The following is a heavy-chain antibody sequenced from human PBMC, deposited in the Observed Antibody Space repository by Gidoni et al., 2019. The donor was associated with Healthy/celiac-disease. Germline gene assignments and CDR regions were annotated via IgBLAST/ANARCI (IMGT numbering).Heavy chain of an antibody. V-gene: IGHV4-59*01. CDR3: ARVHDDILTGYYYGMDV. Sequence: QVQLPESGPGLVKPSETLSLTCTVSGGSISSYYWSWIRQPPGKGLEWIGYIYYSGSTNYNPSLKSRGTISVDTSKNQFSLKLSSVTAADTAVYYCARVHDDILTGYYYGMDVWGQGTTVTVSS. CDR1: GGSISSYY. D-gene: IGHD3-9*01. CDR2: IYYSGST. J-gene: IGHJ6*02.